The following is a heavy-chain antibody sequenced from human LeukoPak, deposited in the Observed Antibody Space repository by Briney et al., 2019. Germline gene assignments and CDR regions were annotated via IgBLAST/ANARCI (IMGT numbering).Heavy chain of an antibody. CDR3: ARDPGSGYEEHFDY. CDR2: ISSSGSTM. V-gene: IGHV3-48*04. D-gene: IGHD5-12*01. Sequence: GGSLRLSCAASGFTFSTYGMHWVRQAPGKGLEWVSYISSSGSTMYYTDSVKGRFTISRDNAKDSLYLQMNSLRAEDTAVYYCARDPGSGYEEHFDYWGQGTLVTVSS. J-gene: IGHJ4*02. CDR1: GFTFSTYG.